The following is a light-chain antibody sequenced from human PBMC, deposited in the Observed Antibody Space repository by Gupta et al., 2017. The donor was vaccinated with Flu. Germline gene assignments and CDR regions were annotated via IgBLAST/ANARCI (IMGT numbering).Light chain of an antibody. J-gene: IGLJ3*02. CDR3: VLDMGGGIYA. V-gene: IGLV8-61*01. Sequence: HTLVTQEPSFSVSPGGTVTLTCGSRSGSVSSYNFPSWYQKTPGQAPRTLIYNTKTRSSGVPNRFSASILGNKAALTITGAQADDESDYYCVLDMGGGIYAFGGGTKLTVL. CDR2: NTK. CDR1: SGSVSSYNF.